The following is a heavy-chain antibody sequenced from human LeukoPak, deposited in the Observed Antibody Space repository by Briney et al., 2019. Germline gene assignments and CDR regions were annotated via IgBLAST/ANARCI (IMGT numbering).Heavy chain of an antibody. CDR3: STSRPLQSFDC. CDR2: ISSSTTYI. D-gene: IGHD4-11*01. Sequence: PGGSLRLSCAASGFTFSSYSMNWVRQAPGKGLEWVSSISSSTTYISYADSVKGRFAISRDNAKNSLYLQMNSLRAEDTAIYYCSTSRPLQSFDCWGQGTLVTVSS. CDR1: GFTFSSYS. V-gene: IGHV3-21*04. J-gene: IGHJ4*02.